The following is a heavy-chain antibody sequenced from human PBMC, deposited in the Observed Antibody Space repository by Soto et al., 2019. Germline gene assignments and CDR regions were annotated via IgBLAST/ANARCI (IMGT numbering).Heavy chain of an antibody. Sequence: QVQLVESGGGVVQPGRSLRLSCAASGLTLSRFAMHWVRQAPGKGLEWVAVIGYDGSNKDYADSVKGRFTISRDNSKNTLYPHMNSLRPEDTAVYYCARDPVNYYGSWTYGMDVWGQGTTVTVSS. V-gene: IGHV3-30-3*01. D-gene: IGHD3-10*01. CDR3: ARDPVNYYGSWTYGMDV. CDR1: GLTLSRFA. J-gene: IGHJ6*02. CDR2: IGYDGSNK.